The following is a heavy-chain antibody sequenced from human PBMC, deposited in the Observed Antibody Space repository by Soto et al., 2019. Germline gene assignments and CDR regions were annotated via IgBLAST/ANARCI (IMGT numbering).Heavy chain of an antibody. CDR3: AKERLGSGSFYSLFAY. CDR2: ISGDGGNT. Sequence: GGSLRLSCAASGFTFSSYAMNWVRQAPGKGLEWVSAISGDGGNTYYADSVKGRFTISRDNSKSTLYLQVNSLRAEDTAVYYCAKERLGSGSFYSLFAYWGQGTLVTVSS. V-gene: IGHV3-23*01. D-gene: IGHD3-10*01. J-gene: IGHJ4*02. CDR1: GFTFSSYA.